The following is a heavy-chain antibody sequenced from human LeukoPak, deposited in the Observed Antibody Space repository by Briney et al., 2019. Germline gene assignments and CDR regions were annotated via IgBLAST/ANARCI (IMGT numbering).Heavy chain of an antibody. CDR1: GFTFSNYG. CDR2: ISNGGSGE. D-gene: IGHD1-14*01. Sequence: GGSLRLSCVASGFTFSNYGMHWVRQAPGKGLEWVAVISNGGSGEYYADSVKGRFTISRDNSKTTLYLQMNSLRIEDTAVYYCAKDRTATKYLFHYWGQGTLVTVSS. V-gene: IGHV3-30*18. CDR3: AKDRTATKYLFHY. J-gene: IGHJ4*02.